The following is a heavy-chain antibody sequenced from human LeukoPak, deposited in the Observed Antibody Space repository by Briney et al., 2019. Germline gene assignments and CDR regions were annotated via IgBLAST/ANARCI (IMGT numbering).Heavy chain of an antibody. CDR1: GFAFSSYW. CDR2: IKQDGSEK. V-gene: IGHV3-7*03. CDR3: ARDRGGDYGDYSMYYFDY. J-gene: IGHJ4*02. Sequence: GGSLRLSCAASGFAFSSYWMSWVRQAPGKGLEWVANIKQDGSEKYYVDSVKGRFTISRDNAKNSLYLQMNSLRAEDTAVYYCARDRGGDYGDYSMYYFDYWGQGTLVTVSS. D-gene: IGHD4-17*01.